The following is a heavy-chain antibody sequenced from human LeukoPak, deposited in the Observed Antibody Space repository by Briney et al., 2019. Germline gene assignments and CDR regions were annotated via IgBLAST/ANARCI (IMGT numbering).Heavy chain of an antibody. Sequence: SETLSLTCTVSGGSISSSSYYWGWIRQPPGKGLEWIGSIYYSGSTYYNPSLKSRVTISVDTSKNQFSLKLSSVTAADTAVYYCARADGNYYDSSGYYKLYHDAFDIWGQGTMVTVSS. CDR2: IYYSGST. V-gene: IGHV4-39*07. D-gene: IGHD3-22*01. J-gene: IGHJ3*02. CDR1: GGSISSSSYY. CDR3: ARADGNYYDSSGYYKLYHDAFDI.